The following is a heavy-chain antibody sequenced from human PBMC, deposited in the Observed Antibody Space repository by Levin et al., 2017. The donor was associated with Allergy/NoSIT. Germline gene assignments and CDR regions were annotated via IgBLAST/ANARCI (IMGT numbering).Heavy chain of an antibody. V-gene: IGHV4-39*01. CDR1: GGSISSSSYY. J-gene: IGHJ4*02. Sequence: SQTLSLTCTVSGGSISSSSYYWGWIRQPPGKGLEWIGSIYYSGSTYYNPSLKSRVTISVDTSKNQFSLKLSSVTAADTAVYYCARHVLPPTKNFGGSEFDYWGQGTLVTVSS. D-gene: IGHD3-16*01. CDR3: ARHVLPPTKNFGGSEFDY. CDR2: IYYSGST.